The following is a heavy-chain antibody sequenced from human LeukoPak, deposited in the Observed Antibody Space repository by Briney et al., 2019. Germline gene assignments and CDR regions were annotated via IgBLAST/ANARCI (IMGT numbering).Heavy chain of an antibody. V-gene: IGHV3-7*03. D-gene: IGHD3-22*01. J-gene: IGHJ4*02. CDR2: IKQDGSEK. CDR1: GFTFSSYW. CDR3: AKTHDSSGYWHLIDY. Sequence: GGSLRLSCAASGFTFSSYWMNWVRQAPGKGLEWVANIKQDGSEKYYVDSVKGRFTISRDNSKNTLYLQMNSLRADDTAVYYCAKTHDSSGYWHLIDYWGQGTLVTVSS.